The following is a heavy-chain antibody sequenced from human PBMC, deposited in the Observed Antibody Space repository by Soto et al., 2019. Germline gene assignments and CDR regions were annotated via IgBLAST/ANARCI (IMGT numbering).Heavy chain of an antibody. CDR3: ATYLASNYYYMDV. CDR1: GYTLTELS. Sequence: ASVKVSCKVSGYTLTELSMHWVRQAPGKGLEWMGGFDPEDGETIYAQRFQGRVTMTEDTSTDTAYMELSSLRSEDTAVYYCATYLASNYYYMDVWGKGTTVTVSS. J-gene: IGHJ6*03. D-gene: IGHD3-10*01. CDR2: FDPEDGET. V-gene: IGHV1-24*01.